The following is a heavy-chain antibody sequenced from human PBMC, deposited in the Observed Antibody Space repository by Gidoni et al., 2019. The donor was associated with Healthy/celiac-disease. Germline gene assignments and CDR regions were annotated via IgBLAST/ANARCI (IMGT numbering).Heavy chain of an antibody. CDR2: ISGSGGST. CDR1: GFTFSSYA. D-gene: IGHD6-19*01. Sequence: EVQLLESGGGLVQPGGSLRLSCAASGFTFSSYAMSWVRQAPGKGLEWVSAISGSGGSTYYADSVKGRFTISRDNSKNTLYLQMNSLRAEDTAVYYCAKGGFREWLVHYMVAFDYWGQGTLVTVSS. CDR3: AKGGFREWLVHYMVAFDY. V-gene: IGHV3-23*01. J-gene: IGHJ4*02.